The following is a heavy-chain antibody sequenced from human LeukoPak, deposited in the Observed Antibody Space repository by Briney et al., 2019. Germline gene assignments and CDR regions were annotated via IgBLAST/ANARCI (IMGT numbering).Heavy chain of an antibody. Sequence: GASGKVSCKASGYSFTSHYMHWGRQAPGQGLEWMGLINPRGTSTSYAQKFQGRVTMTRDMSTSTVYMELSSLRSEDTAVYYCARVAVAGNYYMDVWGKGTTVTVSS. CDR3: ARVAVAGNYYMDV. V-gene: IGHV1-46*01. CDR2: INPRGTST. CDR1: GYSFTSHY. J-gene: IGHJ6*03. D-gene: IGHD6-19*01.